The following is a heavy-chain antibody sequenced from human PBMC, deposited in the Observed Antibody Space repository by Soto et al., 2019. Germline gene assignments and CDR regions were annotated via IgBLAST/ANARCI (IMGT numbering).Heavy chain of an antibody. D-gene: IGHD6-13*01. Sequence: QVQLVESGGGVVQPGRSLILSCAASGFTLSNYGMHWVRQAPGRGLEWVAMISHDGDQQYYIDSVNCRFTITRDNSKNTLYLQMNNFRPEDTALYHCAIDLYSNEWFNYFDPWGQGTLVSVSS. CDR1: GFTLSNYG. CDR3: AIDLYSNEWFNYFDP. J-gene: IGHJ5*02. CDR2: ISHDGDQQ. V-gene: IGHV3-30*03.